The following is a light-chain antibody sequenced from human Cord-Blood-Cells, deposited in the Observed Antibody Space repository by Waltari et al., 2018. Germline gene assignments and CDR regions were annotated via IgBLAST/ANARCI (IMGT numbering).Light chain of an antibody. V-gene: IGKV1-39*01. CDR1: QSISSY. J-gene: IGKJ4*01. Sequence: DIQMTQSPSSLSASVGDQVTITCRASQSISSYLNWYQHKPGKAPKLLIYAASSLQSGVPSRFSGSGSGTDFTLTISSLQPEDFATYYCQQSYSTLALTFGGGTKVEIK. CDR2: AAS. CDR3: QQSYSTLALT.